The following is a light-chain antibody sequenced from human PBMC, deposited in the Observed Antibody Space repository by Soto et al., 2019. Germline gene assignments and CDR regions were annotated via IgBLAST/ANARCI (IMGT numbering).Light chain of an antibody. Sequence: EIVLTQSPGTLSLSPGERATLSCRASQSVSSSYLAGYQQRPGQAPRLLIYGVSSRATGIPDRFTGSGSGTDFTLTISRLEPEDFAVYYCQQYGSSPLFSFGPGTKVDIK. J-gene: IGKJ3*01. CDR2: GVS. CDR3: QQYGSSPLFS. V-gene: IGKV3-20*01. CDR1: QSVSSSY.